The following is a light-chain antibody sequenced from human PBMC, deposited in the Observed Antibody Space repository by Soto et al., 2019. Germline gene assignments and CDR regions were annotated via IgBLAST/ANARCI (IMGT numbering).Light chain of an antibody. V-gene: IGKV3-15*01. CDR1: QSVSSN. J-gene: IGKJ3*01. Sequence: EIVLTQSTATLSASPGERATLSCRASQSVSSNLAWFQQKPGQPPRLLIFRASTRATGVPVRFSGSGSGTEFTLTITSLQSDDFAVYYCQQYNNWPPEFTFGPGTKVDIK. CDR3: QQYNNWPPEFT. CDR2: RAS.